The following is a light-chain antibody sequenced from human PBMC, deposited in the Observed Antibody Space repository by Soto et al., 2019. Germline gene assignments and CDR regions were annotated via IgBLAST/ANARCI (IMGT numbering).Light chain of an antibody. CDR3: AAWDDSLNGVV. J-gene: IGLJ3*02. Sequence: QSVLTQPPSASGTPGQRVTISCSGSSSNIGTNYVYWYKQLPGTAPKLLIYCNDQRPSGVPDRLSGSKSGTSASLAISGLQSEDEADYYCAAWDDSLNGVVFGGGTKLTVL. CDR1: SSNIGTNY. V-gene: IGLV1-44*01. CDR2: CND.